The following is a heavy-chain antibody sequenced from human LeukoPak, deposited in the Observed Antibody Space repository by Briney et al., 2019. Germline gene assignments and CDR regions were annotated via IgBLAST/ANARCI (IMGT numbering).Heavy chain of an antibody. J-gene: IGHJ4*02. CDR1: GGSISSGSYY. CDR2: IYTSGST. Sequence: TSQTLSLTCTVSGGSISSGSYYWSWIRQPAGKGLEWIGRIYTSGSTNYNPSLKSRVTMSVDTSKKQFSLRLSSVTAEDTAVYYCARDNDSRDPPHFDYWGQGTLVTVSS. CDR3: ARDNDSRDPPHFDY. V-gene: IGHV4-61*02. D-gene: IGHD3-16*01.